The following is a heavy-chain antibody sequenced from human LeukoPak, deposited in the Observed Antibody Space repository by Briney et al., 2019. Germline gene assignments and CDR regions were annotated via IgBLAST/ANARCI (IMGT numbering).Heavy chain of an antibody. D-gene: IGHD6-13*01. CDR3: ARVVIPLYSSSRFDY. CDR2: ISAYNGYT. V-gene: IGHV1-18*01. Sequence: GASVKVSCKASGYTFTSFGINWVRQAPGQGLEWIGWISAYNGYTNYAQELQGGVTVTTDTSTSTAYMELGSLRSDDTAVYYCARVVIPLYSSSRFDYWGQGTLVTVSS. CDR1: GYTFTSFG. J-gene: IGHJ4*02.